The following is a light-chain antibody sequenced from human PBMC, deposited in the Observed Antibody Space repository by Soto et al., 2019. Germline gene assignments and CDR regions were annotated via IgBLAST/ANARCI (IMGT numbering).Light chain of an antibody. CDR3: SSYTSSSTYV. CDR1: SSYIRGYNY. Sequence: QSVLTQPASVSGCPGQSITITCTGTSSYIRGYNYVSWYQQHPGKAPKLMIYEVSNRPSGVSNRFSGSKSGNTASLTISGLQADDEGDYYCSSYTSSSTYVFGTGTKVTV. J-gene: IGLJ1*01. CDR2: EVS. V-gene: IGLV2-14*01.